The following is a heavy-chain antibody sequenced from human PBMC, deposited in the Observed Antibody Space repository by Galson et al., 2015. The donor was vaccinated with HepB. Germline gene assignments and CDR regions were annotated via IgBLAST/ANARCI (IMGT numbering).Heavy chain of an antibody. Sequence: SVKVSCKASGYRFTDNGISWVRQAPGQGLEYMGIINPNSGSTDYAQKFQGRLTMTRDTSTNTVYMELNSLKSEDTAVYYCAREPVHTFKFDYWGQGTLVTVSS. CDR2: INPNSGST. D-gene: IGHD2-2*02. J-gene: IGHJ4*02. CDR3: AREPVHTFKFDY. V-gene: IGHV1-46*01. CDR1: GYRFTDNG.